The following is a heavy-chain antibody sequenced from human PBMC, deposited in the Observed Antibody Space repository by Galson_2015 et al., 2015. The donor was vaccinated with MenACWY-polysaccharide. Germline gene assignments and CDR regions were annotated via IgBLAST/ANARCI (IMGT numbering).Heavy chain of an antibody. Sequence: ETLSLTCTVSGGSISSYYWNWIRQPPGKGLEWVGDINYSGGTNHNPSLKSRVTMSVDTSKNQFSLNLTSVTDADTAVYYCARAIAVAGQRRDFDLWGRGTLVTVSS. CDR1: GGSISSYY. J-gene: IGHJ2*01. D-gene: IGHD6-19*01. V-gene: IGHV4-59*01. CDR2: INYSGGT. CDR3: ARAIAVAGQRRDFDL.